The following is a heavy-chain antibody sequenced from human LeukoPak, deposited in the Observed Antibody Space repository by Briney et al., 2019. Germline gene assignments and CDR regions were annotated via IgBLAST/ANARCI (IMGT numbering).Heavy chain of an antibody. J-gene: IGHJ5*02. Sequence: PGGSLRLSCAASGFTFSSYEMNWVRQAPGKGLEWIGYIYYSGSTNYNPSLKSRVTISVDTSKNQFSLKLSSVTAADTVVYYCARGLGGYDGLTGFDPWGQGTLVTVSS. CDR1: GFTFSSYE. CDR3: ARGLGGYDGLTGFDP. V-gene: IGHV4-59*01. D-gene: IGHD5-12*01. CDR2: IYYSGST.